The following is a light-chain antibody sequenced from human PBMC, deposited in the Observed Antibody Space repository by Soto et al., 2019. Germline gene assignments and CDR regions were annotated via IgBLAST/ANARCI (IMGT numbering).Light chain of an antibody. CDR1: QSVSNN. CDR3: HQYDDCPPGYT. CDR2: GAS. V-gene: IGKV3-15*01. Sequence: EIVMTQSPATLSVSPGERATLSCRASQSVSNNLAWYQQRPGQAPRLLIHGASTRATGIPARFGGSGSGTEFTLTISSLQSEDFALYYCHQYDDCPPGYTFGQGTKLEI. J-gene: IGKJ2*01.